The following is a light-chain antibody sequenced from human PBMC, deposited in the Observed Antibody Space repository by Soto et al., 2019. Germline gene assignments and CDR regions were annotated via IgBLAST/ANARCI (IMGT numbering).Light chain of an antibody. CDR3: QQYNSSPWT. CDR2: DAS. Sequence: DIQMTQSPSTLSASVGDRVTITCRASQSISSWSAWYQQKPGKAPKLLIYDASSLESGVPSRFSGSGSGTEFTLTISSLQPDDFATYYCQQYNSSPWTFGQGTKVDI. V-gene: IGKV1-5*01. CDR1: QSISSW. J-gene: IGKJ1*01.